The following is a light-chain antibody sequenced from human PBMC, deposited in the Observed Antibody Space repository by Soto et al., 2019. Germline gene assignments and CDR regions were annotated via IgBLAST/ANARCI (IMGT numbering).Light chain of an antibody. CDR1: TSDVGGYNY. V-gene: IGLV2-11*01. CDR2: DVT. CDR3: CSYAGSYTLGV. J-gene: IGLJ2*01. Sequence: QSALTQPRSVSGSPGQSVTISCTGTTSDVGGYNYVSWYQHHPGKAPKLMIYDVTKRPSGVPHRFSGSKSGNTASLTISGLQAEDEADYYSCSYAGSYTLGVFGGGTQLTVL.